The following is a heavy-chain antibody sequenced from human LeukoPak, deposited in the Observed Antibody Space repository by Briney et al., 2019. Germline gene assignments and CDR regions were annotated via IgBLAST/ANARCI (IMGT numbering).Heavy chain of an antibody. D-gene: IGHD3-3*01. Sequence: TPSETLSLTCTVSGGSVNNNTYYWSWIRQPPGKGLEWIGYIHHSGSTKYNPSLKSRVTMSVDTSKNQFSLNLSSVTTADTAVYYCARELFGSSPWGQGTLVTVSS. CDR2: IHHSGST. J-gene: IGHJ5*02. V-gene: IGHV4-61*01. CDR1: GGSVNNNTYY. CDR3: ARELFGSSP.